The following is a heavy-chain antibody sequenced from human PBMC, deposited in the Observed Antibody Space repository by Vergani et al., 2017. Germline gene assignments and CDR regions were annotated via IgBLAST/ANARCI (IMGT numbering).Heavy chain of an antibody. CDR2: IYSSGST. J-gene: IGHJ3*02. V-gene: IGHV4-61*02. Sequence: QVQLQESGPGLLEPSQTLSLTCSVAGDSISSGNYYWNWIRQPAGKGLEWMGRIYSSGSTSYNPSIKSRITMSLETSKNQFSLSLSSVTAADTAVYYCARGTFLHAFDNWGQGTVVTVSS. D-gene: IGHD1-26*01. CDR1: GDSISSGNYY. CDR3: ARGTFLHAFDN.